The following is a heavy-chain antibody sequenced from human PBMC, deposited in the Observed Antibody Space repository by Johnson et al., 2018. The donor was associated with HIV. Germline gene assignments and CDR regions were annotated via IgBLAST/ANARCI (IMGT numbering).Heavy chain of an antibody. V-gene: IGHV3-23*04. CDR3: AKDIYGYDAFDI. J-gene: IGHJ3*02. D-gene: IGHD5-24*01. Sequence: VQLVESGGRVVRPGGSLRLSCAASGFTFEDYGMSWVREAPGKGLEWVSGISGSGGSTYYADSVKGRFTISRDNSKNTLYLQMNSLRAEDTALYYCAKDIYGYDAFDIWGQGTMVTVSS. CDR2: ISGSGGST. CDR1: GFTFEDYG.